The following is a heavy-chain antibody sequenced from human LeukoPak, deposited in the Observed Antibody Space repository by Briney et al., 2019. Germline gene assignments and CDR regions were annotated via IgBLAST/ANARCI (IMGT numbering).Heavy chain of an antibody. J-gene: IGHJ4*02. V-gene: IGHV3-21*04. CDR2: ISSSSSYI. CDR1: GFDFSTYT. D-gene: IGHD6-13*01. CDR3: AKELAATGSYYFDY. Sequence: SGGSLRLSCAASGFDFSTYTMNWVRQAPEKGLEWVSSISSSSSYIYYADSVKGRFIIPRDNSKNTLYLQMNSLRAEDTAIYYCAKELAATGSYYFDYWGQGTLVTVSS.